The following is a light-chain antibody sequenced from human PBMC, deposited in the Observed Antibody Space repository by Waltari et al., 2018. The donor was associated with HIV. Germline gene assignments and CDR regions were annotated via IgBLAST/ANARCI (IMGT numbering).Light chain of an antibody. J-gene: IGKJ4*01. CDR3: QHYNGYPIT. V-gene: IGKV1-5*03. CDR2: KTS. CDR1: QKLNKC. Sequence: DLQMTQSPSTLSASVGDRVTITCRASQKLNKCLDWDQQKPGKAPKLLIYKTSTLKSGVPSRFSGSGSGTEFTLTISSLQPDDLATYHCQHYNGYPITFGGGTKVEIK.